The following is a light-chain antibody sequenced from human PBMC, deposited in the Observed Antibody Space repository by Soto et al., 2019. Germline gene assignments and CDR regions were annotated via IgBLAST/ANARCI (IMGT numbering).Light chain of an antibody. J-gene: IGKJ1*01. V-gene: IGKV3-20*01. CDR2: GAS. CDR3: QQYVSSPWA. CDR1: QSVSSSF. Sequence: EIGLAQSPGTLSLSPGESATLACSASQSVSSSFLAWYQQKAGQAPRLLIYGASRRATGIPERFSGSGSGTDFTLTISSLEPEDCAVYDCQQYVSSPWAVGHATKVDI.